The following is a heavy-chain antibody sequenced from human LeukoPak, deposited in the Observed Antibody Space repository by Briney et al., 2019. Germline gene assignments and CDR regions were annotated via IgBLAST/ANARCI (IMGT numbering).Heavy chain of an antibody. CDR2: IYTSGST. D-gene: IGHD2-2*01. V-gene: IGHV4-39*07. CDR3: ARLIVVGSGWFDP. J-gene: IGHJ5*02. Sequence: SETLSLTCTVSGGSISSSSYFWGWIRQPPGKGLEWIGRIYTSGSTNYNPSLKSRVTISVDTSKNQFSLKLSSVTAADTAVYYCARLIVVGSGWFDPWGQGTLVTVSS. CDR1: GGSISSSSYF.